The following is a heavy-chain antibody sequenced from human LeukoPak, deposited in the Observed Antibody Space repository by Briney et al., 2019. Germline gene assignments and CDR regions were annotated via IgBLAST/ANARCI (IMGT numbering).Heavy chain of an antibody. D-gene: IGHD3-16*01. Sequence: SVKVSCKASGGTFISYAISWVRQAPGQGLEWMGRIIPIFGTANYAQKFHGRVTITTDESTSTAYMELSSLRSEDTAVYYCARDASYVWGSYRSYYFDYWGQGTPVTVSS. CDR3: ARDASYVWGSYRSYYFDY. J-gene: IGHJ4*02. V-gene: IGHV1-69*05. CDR1: GGTFISYA. CDR2: IIPIFGTA.